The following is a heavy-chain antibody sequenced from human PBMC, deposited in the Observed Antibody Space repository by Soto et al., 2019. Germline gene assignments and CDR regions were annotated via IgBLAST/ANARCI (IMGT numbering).Heavy chain of an antibody. CDR1: GFTVSSNY. CDR3: ARYGSGSYNGMDV. D-gene: IGHD3-10*01. Sequence: EVQLVESGGGLVQPGGSLRLSCAASGFTVSSNYMSWVRQAPGKGLEWVSVIYSGGSTYYADSVKGRFTISRHNSKNTRYLQMNSLRAEDTAVYYCARYGSGSYNGMDVWGQGTTVTVSS. V-gene: IGHV3-53*04. J-gene: IGHJ6*02. CDR2: IYSGGST.